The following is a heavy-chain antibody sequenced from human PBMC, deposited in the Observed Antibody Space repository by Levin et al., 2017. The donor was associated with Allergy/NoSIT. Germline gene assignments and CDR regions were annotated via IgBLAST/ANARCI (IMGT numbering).Heavy chain of an antibody. Sequence: GGSLRLSCAASGFTFSSYAMSWVRQAPGKGLEWVSAISGSGGSTYYADSVKGRFTISRDNSKNTLYLQMNSLRAEDTAVYYCATAEAIVVVPAAMDYWGQGTLVTVSS. D-gene: IGHD2-2*01. J-gene: IGHJ4*02. CDR1: GFTFSSYA. CDR3: ATAEAIVVVPAAMDY. V-gene: IGHV3-23*01. CDR2: ISGSGGST.